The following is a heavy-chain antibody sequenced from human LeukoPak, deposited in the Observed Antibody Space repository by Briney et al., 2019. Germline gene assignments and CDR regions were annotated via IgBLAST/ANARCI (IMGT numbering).Heavy chain of an antibody. CDR3: ARDFDY. CDR1: GGSISSGGYS. J-gene: IGHJ4*02. CDR2: IYHSGST. Sequence: PSETLSLTCAVSGGSISSGGYSWSWIRQPPGRGLEWIGYIYHSGSTYYNPSLKSRVTISVDRSKNQFSLKLSSVTAADTAVYYCARDFDYWGQGTLVTVSS. V-gene: IGHV4-30-2*01.